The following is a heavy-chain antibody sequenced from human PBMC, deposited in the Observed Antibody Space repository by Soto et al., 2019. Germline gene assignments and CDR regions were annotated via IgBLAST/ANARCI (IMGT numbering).Heavy chain of an antibody. J-gene: IGHJ4*02. V-gene: IGHV1-58*02. CDR2: VVVGSGNT. Sequence: QMQLVQSGPEVKKPGTSVKVSCKASGLTFTSSAIQWVRQARGQRLEWIGWVVVGSGNTNYAPQFQERVTITRDTATRTSYMVLSSLRSEDTALYYCAADSGDDSTGYGADYWGQGTLVTVSS. CDR1: GLTFTSSA. D-gene: IGHD3-22*01. CDR3: AADSGDDSTGYGADY.